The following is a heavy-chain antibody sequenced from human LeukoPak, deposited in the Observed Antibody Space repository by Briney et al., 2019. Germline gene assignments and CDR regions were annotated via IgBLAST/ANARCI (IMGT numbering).Heavy chain of an antibody. CDR3: ARHSSGSFYP. Sequence: GASVKVSCKASGYTFISYSISWVRQAPGQGLEWMGWISVYTGKTDYAQKFQGRVTMTTDTSTSTAYMELRRLRSDDTAVYYCARHSSGSFYPWGRGTQVTVSP. V-gene: IGHV1-18*04. CDR2: ISVYTGKT. D-gene: IGHD3-10*01. CDR1: GYTFISYS. J-gene: IGHJ5*02.